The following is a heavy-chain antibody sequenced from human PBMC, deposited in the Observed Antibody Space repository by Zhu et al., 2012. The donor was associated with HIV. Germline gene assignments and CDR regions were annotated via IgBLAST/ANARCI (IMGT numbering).Heavy chain of an antibody. Sequence: QVQLQQWGAGLLKPSETLSLTCAVYGGSFSGYYWSWIRQPPGKGLEWIGEINHSGSTNYNPSLKSRVTISVDTSKNQFSLKLSSVTAADTAVYYCARLHGSWYLYYYGMDVWGQGTTVTVSS. CDR1: GGSFSGYY. V-gene: IGHV4-34*01. D-gene: IGHD6-13*01. CDR3: ARLHGSWYLYYYGMDV. J-gene: IGHJ6*02. CDR2: INHSGST.